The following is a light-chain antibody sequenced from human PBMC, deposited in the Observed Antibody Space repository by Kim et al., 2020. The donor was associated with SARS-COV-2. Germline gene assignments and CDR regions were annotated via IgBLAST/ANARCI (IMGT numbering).Light chain of an antibody. CDR2: GKN. Sequence: VALGQAVRITCQGDSLRSYYATWYQQKPGQAPIVVMYGKNNRPSGIPDRFSGSSSGNTASLTLTGTQAGDEADYYCNSRDSNDNVLFGGGTQLTVL. J-gene: IGLJ2*01. CDR3: NSRDSNDNVL. V-gene: IGLV3-19*01. CDR1: SLRSYY.